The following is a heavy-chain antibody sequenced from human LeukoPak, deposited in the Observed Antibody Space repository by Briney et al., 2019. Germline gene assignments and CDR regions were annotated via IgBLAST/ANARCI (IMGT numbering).Heavy chain of an antibody. J-gene: IGHJ4*02. CDR2: INPHSGGT. CDR1: GYTFIAYY. Sequence: VASVNVSFTASGYTFIAYYIHWVRQAPGQGPEWMGRINPHSGGTNYAQKFQGRVTMTRDTSISTAYMELSRLRSDDTAVYYCAREAPTSWWGQGTLVTVSS. CDR3: AREAPTSW. V-gene: IGHV1-2*06.